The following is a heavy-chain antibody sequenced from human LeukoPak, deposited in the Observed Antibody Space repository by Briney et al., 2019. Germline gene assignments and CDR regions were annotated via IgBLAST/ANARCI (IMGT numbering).Heavy chain of an antibody. CDR3: ARLPSYSSPFDP. V-gene: IGHV3-53*04. CDR2: IYSGGST. J-gene: IGHJ5*02. Sequence: PGGSLRLSCAASGFTVSSNYMSWVRQAPGKGLEWVSVIYSGGSTYYADSVKGRFTISRHNSTNTLYLQMNSLRAEDTAVYYCARLPSYSSPFDPWGQGTLVTVSS. CDR1: GFTVSSNY. D-gene: IGHD6-19*01.